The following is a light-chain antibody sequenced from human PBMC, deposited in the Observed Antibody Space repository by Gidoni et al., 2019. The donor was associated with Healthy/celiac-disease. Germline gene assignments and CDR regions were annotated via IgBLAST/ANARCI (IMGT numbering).Light chain of an antibody. CDR3: QQYNNWLAIT. CDR1: QSVSSN. CDR2: GAS. V-gene: IGKV3-15*01. J-gene: IGKJ5*01. Sequence: EIVMTQSPATLSVSPGERATLSCRASQSVSSNLAWYQQKPGQAPRLLIYGASTRATGIPARFSGSGSGTEFTLTISSLQSEDFAVYYCQQYNNWLAITXXXXTRXEIK.